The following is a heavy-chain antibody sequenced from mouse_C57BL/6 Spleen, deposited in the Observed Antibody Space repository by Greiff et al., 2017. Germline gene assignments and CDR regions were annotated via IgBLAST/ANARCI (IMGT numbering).Heavy chain of an antibody. CDR2: IYPGDGDT. V-gene: IGHV1-80*01. D-gene: IGHD1-1*01. CDR3: ARLTVHYFDY. CDR1: GYAFSSYW. Sequence: VKLMESGAELVKPGASVKISCKASGYAFSSYWMNWVKQRPGKGLEWIGQIYPGDGDTNYNGKFKGKATLTADKSSSTAYMQLSSLTSEDSAVYFCARLTVHYFDYWGQGTTLTVSS. J-gene: IGHJ2*01.